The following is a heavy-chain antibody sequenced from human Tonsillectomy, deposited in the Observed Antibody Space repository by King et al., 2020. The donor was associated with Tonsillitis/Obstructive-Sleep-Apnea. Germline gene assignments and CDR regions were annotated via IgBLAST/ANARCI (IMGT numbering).Heavy chain of an antibody. D-gene: IGHD3-3*01. CDR1: GFTFSSYG. CDR3: AKDHSIFGVVIPDY. J-gene: IGHJ4*02. Sequence: VQLVESGGGVVQPGRSLRLSCAASGFTFSSYGMHWVRPAPGKGLEGGAVISYDGSNKYYADSVKGRFTISRDNSKTTLYLPMNSLRAEDTAVYYCAKDHSIFGVVIPDYWGQGTLVTVSS. CDR2: ISYDGSNK. V-gene: IGHV3-30*18.